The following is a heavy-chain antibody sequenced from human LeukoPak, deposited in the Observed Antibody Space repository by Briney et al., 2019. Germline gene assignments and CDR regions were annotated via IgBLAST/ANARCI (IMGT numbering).Heavy chain of an antibody. V-gene: IGHV1-2*02. Sequence: GASVKVSCKASGYTFTGYYMHWVRQAPGQGLEWMGWINPNSGGTNYAQKFQGRVTMTRDTSVSTAYMELSRLRSDDTAVYYCARDIQPESYYFYYYMDVWGKGTTVTVSS. CDR3: ARDIQPESYYFYYYMDV. CDR1: GYTFTGYY. J-gene: IGHJ6*03. D-gene: IGHD5-18*01. CDR2: INPNSGGT.